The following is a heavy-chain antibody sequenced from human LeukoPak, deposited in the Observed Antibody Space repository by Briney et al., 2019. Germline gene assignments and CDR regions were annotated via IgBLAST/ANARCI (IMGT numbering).Heavy chain of an antibody. D-gene: IGHD6-13*01. CDR3: ARGRGIAAAGIDY. CDR2: ISSSSNYI. J-gene: IGHJ4*02. V-gene: IGHV3-21*01. Sequence: GGSLRLSCAASGFTFSTYNMNWVRQAPGKGLEWVSSISSSSNYIYYADSMKGRFTISRDNAKNSLYLQMNSLRAEDTAVYYCARGRGIAAAGIDYWGQGTLVTVSS. CDR1: GFTFSTYN.